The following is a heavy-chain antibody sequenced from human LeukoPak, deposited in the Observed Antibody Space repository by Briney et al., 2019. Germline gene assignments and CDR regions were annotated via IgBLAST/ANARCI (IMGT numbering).Heavy chain of an antibody. J-gene: IGHJ5*02. D-gene: IGHD3-3*01. V-gene: IGHV1-69*13. CDR2: IIPIFGTA. CDR1: GGTVSRYP. CDR3: AREAITIFGVVRTQTTYGPHRFDP. Sequence: SVKVSCKASGGTVSRYPISWVRQAPGQGLEWMGGIIPIFGTANYAQKFQGRVTITADESTSTAYMELSSLRSEDTAVYYCAREAITIFGVVRTQTTYGPHRFDPWGQGTLVTVSS.